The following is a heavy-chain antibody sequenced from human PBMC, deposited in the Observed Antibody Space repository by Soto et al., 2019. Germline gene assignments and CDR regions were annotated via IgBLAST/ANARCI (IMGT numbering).Heavy chain of an antibody. Sequence: ASVNVSCKASGYTYTSYAMDRVRQAPGQRLEWMGWINAGNGNTKYSQKFQGRVTITRDTSASTAYMELSSLRSEDTAVYYCASRKGAVAAAGSRAQYAFDLWGLGTRVTVS. CDR3: ASRKGAVAAAGSRAQYAFDL. CDR1: GYTYTSYA. J-gene: IGHJ3*01. D-gene: IGHD6-13*01. V-gene: IGHV1-3*01. CDR2: INAGNGNT.